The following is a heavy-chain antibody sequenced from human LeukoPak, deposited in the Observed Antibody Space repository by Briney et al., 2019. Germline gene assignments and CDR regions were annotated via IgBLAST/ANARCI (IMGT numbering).Heavy chain of an antibody. Sequence: SETLSLTCAVYGGSFSGYYWSWIRQPPGKGLEWIGEINHSGSTNYNPSLKSRVTISVDTSKNQFSLKLSSVTAADTAVYYCARVRDVSYGSGSYYRDYYYYYMDVWGKGTTVTVSS. J-gene: IGHJ6*03. CDR3: ARVRDVSYGSGSYYRDYYYYYMDV. CDR2: INHSGST. D-gene: IGHD3-10*01. V-gene: IGHV4-34*01. CDR1: GGSFSGYY.